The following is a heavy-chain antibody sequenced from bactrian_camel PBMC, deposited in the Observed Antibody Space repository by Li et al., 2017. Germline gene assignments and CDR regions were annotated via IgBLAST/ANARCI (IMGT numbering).Heavy chain of an antibody. CDR3: TTGANEFEY. Sequence: HVQLVESGGGSVQAGGSLTLSCSASLSPYVLRTWCMGWFRQAARKEREGVAAIYTGTGGIGTDYADSVKGRFTISIDNAKNTVYLQISSLKSEDTSLYYCTTGANEFEYWGQGTQVTVS. D-gene: IGHD5*01. CDR2: IYTGTGGIGT. CDR1: LSPYVLRTWC. J-gene: IGHJ4*01. V-gene: IGHV3S1*01.